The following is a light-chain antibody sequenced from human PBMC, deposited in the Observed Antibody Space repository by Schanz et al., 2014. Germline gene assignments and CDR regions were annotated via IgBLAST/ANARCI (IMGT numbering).Light chain of an antibody. CDR2: EGS. Sequence: QSVLTQPTSVSGSPGQSITISCTGTSSDNLVSWYQQHPGKAPKLLIYEGSKWPSGVPDRFSGSKSGNTASLTVSGLQAEDEADYYCCSYAGRPWVFGGGTKLTVL. V-gene: IGLV2-23*01. J-gene: IGLJ3*02. CDR1: SSDNL. CDR3: CSYAGRPWV.